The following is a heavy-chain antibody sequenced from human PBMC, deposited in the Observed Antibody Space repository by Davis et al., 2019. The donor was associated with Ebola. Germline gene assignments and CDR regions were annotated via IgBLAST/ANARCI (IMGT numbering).Heavy chain of an antibody. D-gene: IGHD3-3*01. V-gene: IGHV4-34*01. Sequence: MPSETLSLTCAVYGGSLSGYYWSWIRQTPGKGLEWIGEIDYTGNTKYNPSLRSRVSMSVDTSKNELSLNLRSVTAADTAVYYCARLFLDGYDFWSGYCFDTWGQGTLVTVSS. CDR2: IDYTGNT. CDR1: GGSLSGYY. CDR3: ARLFLDGYDFWSGYCFDT. J-gene: IGHJ5*02.